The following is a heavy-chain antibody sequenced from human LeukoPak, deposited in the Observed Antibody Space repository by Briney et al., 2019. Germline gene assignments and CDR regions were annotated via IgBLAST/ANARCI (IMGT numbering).Heavy chain of an antibody. CDR3: ARDLVTVTKGFDI. J-gene: IGHJ3*02. D-gene: IGHD4-17*01. CDR1: GGSIGTYY. Sequence: SETLSLTCTVSGGSIGTYYWSWIRQSPGKGLEWIGYIYVTGTRYNPYLQSRVTISVDTSKNQFSLKLSSVTAADTAVYYCARDLVTVTKGFDIWGQGTMVSVSS. V-gene: IGHV4-59*01. CDR2: IYVTGT.